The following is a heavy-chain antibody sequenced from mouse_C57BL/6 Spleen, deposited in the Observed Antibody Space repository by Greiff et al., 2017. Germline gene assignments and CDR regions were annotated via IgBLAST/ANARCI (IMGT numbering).Heavy chain of an antibody. D-gene: IGHD1-1*01. CDR2: IDPENGDT. CDR1: GFNIKDDY. J-gene: IGHJ4*01. Sequence: VQLQQSGAELVRPGASVKLSCTASGFNIKDDYMHWVKQRPEQGLEWIGWIDPENGDTEYASKFQGKATITADTSSTTAYLQLSSLTSEDTAVYYCTTSYSSFYAMDYWGQGTSVTVSS. V-gene: IGHV14-4*01. CDR3: TTSYSSFYAMDY.